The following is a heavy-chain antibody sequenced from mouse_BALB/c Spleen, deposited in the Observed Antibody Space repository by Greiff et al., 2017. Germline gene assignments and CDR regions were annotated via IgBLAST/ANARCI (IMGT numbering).Heavy chain of an antibody. D-gene: IGHD1-1*01. V-gene: IGHV14-3*02. CDR2: IDPANGNT. CDR1: GFNIKDTY. Sequence: VHVKQSGAELVKPGASVKLSCTASGFNIKDTYMHWVKQRPEQGLEWIGRIDPANGNTKYDPKFQGKATITADTSSNTAYLQLSSLTSEDTAVYYCARSYYYGSSYSSYFDYWGQGTTLTVSS. J-gene: IGHJ2*01. CDR3: ARSYYYGSSYSSYFDY.